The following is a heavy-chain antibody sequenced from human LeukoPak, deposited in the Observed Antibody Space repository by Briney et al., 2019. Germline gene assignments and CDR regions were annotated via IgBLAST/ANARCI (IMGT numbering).Heavy chain of an antibody. J-gene: IGHJ5*02. V-gene: IGHV4-59*06. CDR3: AREVDTAMVS. CDR1: GGSISSYY. CDR2: IYYSGST. D-gene: IGHD5-18*01. Sequence: SETLSLTCTVSGGSISSYYWSWIRQPPGKGLEWIGYIYYSGSTYYNPSLKSRVTISVDTSKNQFSLKLSSVTAADTAVYYCAREVDTAMVSWGQGTLVTVSS.